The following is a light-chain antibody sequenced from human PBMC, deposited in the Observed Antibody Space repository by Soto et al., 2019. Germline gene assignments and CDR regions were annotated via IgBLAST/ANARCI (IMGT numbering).Light chain of an antibody. CDR1: SSDVGGYDY. CDR2: DVT. CDR3: SSYTSSSTVV. V-gene: IGLV2-11*01. Sequence: QSALTQPRSVSGSPGQSVTISCTGTSSDVGGYDYVSWFQHHPGKVPKLMIYDVTKRPSGVPDRFSASKSGNTASLTISGLQAEDEADYYCSSYTSSSTVVFGGGTKLTVL. J-gene: IGLJ2*01.